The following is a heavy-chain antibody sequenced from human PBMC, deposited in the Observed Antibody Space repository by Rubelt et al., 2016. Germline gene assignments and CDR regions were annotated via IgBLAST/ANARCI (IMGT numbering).Heavy chain of an antibody. J-gene: IGHJ6*02. D-gene: IGHD6-13*01. CDR2: INHSGST. CDR1: GGSFSGYY. Sequence: QVQLQQWGAGLLKPSETLSLTCAVYGGSFSGYYWSWIRQPPGKGLAWIGEINHSGSTNYNPSIKSRVTISVDTSKTQFSLKRSSVTAADTAGYYCARGRRGSSSWLGRDYYGMDVWGQGTTVTVSS. CDR3: ARGRRGSSSWLGRDYYGMDV. V-gene: IGHV4-34*01.